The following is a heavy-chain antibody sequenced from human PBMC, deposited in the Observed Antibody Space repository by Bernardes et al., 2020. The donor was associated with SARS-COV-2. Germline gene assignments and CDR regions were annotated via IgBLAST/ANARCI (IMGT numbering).Heavy chain of an antibody. J-gene: IGHJ4*02. CDR2: ISGSGGST. CDR3: AKDPLYGDYGDYFDY. Sequence: GGTLMLSCAASGFTFRSSAMSWVRQAPGQGLEWVSAISGSGGSTYYADSVKGRFTISRDNSKNTLYLQMNSLRAEDTAVDYCAKDPLYGDYGDYFDYWGQGTLVTGSS. V-gene: IGHV3-23*01. CDR1: GFTFRSSA. D-gene: IGHD4-17*01.